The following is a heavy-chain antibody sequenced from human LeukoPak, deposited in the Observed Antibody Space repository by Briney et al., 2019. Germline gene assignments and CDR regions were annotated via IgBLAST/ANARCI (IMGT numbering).Heavy chain of an antibody. Sequence: SVKVSCKASGGTFSSYAISWVRQAPGQGLEWMGGIIPIFGTANYAQKFQGRVTITADKSTSTAYMELSSLRSEDTAVYYCARGIIAAAGTAWLVYYYYMDVWGKGTTVTVSS. J-gene: IGHJ6*03. D-gene: IGHD6-13*01. CDR3: ARGIIAAAGTAWLVYYYYMDV. CDR1: GGTFSSYA. V-gene: IGHV1-69*06. CDR2: IIPIFGTA.